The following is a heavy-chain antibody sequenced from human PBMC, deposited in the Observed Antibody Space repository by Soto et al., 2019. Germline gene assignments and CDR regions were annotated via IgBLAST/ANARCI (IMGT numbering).Heavy chain of an antibody. CDR3: ARATYDDILTGYYTFDY. D-gene: IGHD3-9*01. V-gene: IGHV4-59*01. CDR2: IYYSRST. CDR1: GCSISSYY. J-gene: IGHJ4*02. Sequence: SETLSLTCTASGCSISSYYWSWIRQPPGKGLGWIGFIYYSRSTNYNPSLKSRVTISVDTSKNQFSLKLSSVTAADTAVYYCARATYDDILTGYYTFDYWGQGTLVTVS.